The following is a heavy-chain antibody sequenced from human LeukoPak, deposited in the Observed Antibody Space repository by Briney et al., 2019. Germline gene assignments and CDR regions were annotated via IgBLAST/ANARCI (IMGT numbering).Heavy chain of an antibody. CDR2: IYPGDSDT. Sequence: GGSLQISCKGSGCIFTSYWIGWVRQLPGKGLEWMGIIYPGDSDTRYSPSFQGQVTLSAEKCISTAYQQWSSLKASHTGMYYCARGYSSSWYNWFDPWGQGTLVTVSS. D-gene: IGHD6-13*01. CDR3: ARGYSSSWYNWFDP. J-gene: IGHJ5*02. CDR1: GCIFTSYW. V-gene: IGHV5-51*01.